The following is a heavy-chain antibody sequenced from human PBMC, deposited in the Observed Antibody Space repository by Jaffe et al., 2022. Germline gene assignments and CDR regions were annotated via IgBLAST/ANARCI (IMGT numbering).Heavy chain of an antibody. CDR2: MNPISGNS. J-gene: IGHJ4*02. CDR3: AKVLTCTVASCWYTFDY. V-gene: IGHV1-8*01. CDR1: GYTFTTYN. D-gene: IGHD6-19*01. Sequence: QVQLVQSGAEVKKPGASVKVSCKASGYTFTTYNINWLRQAPGQGLEWMGWMNPISGNSGFAQRFQGRVTMTRDTSISTAYMELSGLRSDDTAIYYCAKVLTCTVASCWYTFDYWGQGTLVTVSS.